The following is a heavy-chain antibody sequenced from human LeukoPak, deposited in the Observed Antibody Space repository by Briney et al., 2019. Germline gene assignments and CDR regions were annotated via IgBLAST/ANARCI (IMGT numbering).Heavy chain of an antibody. V-gene: IGHV3-23*01. CDR2: VSNSDGST. CDR3: ARDGGYSNYANSMDV. Sequence: GGSLRLSCAASGFMFSNYAMSWVRQAPGKGLEWVSAVSNSDGSTYYADSVKGRFTISRDNSENTLHLQMDSLRAEDTAVYYCARDGGYSNYANSMDVWGQGTTVTVSS. D-gene: IGHD4-11*01. J-gene: IGHJ6*02. CDR1: GFMFSNYA.